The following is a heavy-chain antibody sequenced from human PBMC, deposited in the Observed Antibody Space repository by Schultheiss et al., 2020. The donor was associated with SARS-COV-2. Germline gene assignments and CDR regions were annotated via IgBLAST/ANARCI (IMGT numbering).Heavy chain of an antibody. D-gene: IGHD4-17*01. CDR2: IYYSGST. J-gene: IGHJ4*02. Sequence: SETLSLTCTVSGGSISGYSWSWIRQPPGKGLEWIGYIYYSGSTNYNPSLKSRVTVSVDTSKNQFSLKLSSVTAADTAVYYCASGTVTSDYWGQGTLVTVSS. V-gene: IGHV4-59*08. CDR3: ASGTVTSDY. CDR1: GGSISGYS.